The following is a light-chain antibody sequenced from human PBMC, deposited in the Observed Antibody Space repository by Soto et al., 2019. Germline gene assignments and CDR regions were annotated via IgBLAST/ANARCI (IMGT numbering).Light chain of an antibody. CDR3: SSYTSSSTLSTYV. Sequence: QSVLTQPASVSGSHGQSITISCTGTSSDVGGYNYVSWYQHHPGKAPKLMIYDVSNRPSGVSNRFSGSKSGNTASLIISGLQAEDEADYYCSSYTSSSTLSTYVFGTGTKVTVL. J-gene: IGLJ1*01. CDR2: DVS. V-gene: IGLV2-14*03. CDR1: SSDVGGYNY.